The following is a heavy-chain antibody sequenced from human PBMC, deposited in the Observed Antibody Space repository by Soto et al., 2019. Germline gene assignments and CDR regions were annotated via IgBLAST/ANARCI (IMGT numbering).Heavy chain of an antibody. J-gene: IGHJ5*02. Sequence: PSETLSLTCTVSGGSISSGGYYWSWIRQHPGKGLEWIGYIYYSGSTYYNPSLKSRVTISVDTSKNQFSLKLSSVTAADTAVYYCARDGAAAQQGRWCGPWGQGTLVTVSS. D-gene: IGHD2-2*01. CDR1: GGSISSGGYY. CDR3: ARDGAAAQQGRWCGP. CDR2: IYYSGST. V-gene: IGHV4-31*03.